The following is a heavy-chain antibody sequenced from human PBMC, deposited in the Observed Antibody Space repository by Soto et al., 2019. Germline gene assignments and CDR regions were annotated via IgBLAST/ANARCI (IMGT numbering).Heavy chain of an antibody. V-gene: IGHV3-30*18. CDR2: ISYDGSNK. D-gene: IGHD3-10*01. CDR3: ANTFGPWLSSNYYYYYGMDV. J-gene: IGHJ6*02. Sequence: GGSLRLSCAASGFTFSSYGMHWVRQAPGKGLEWVAVISYDGSNKYYADSVKGRFTISRDNSKNTLYLQMNSLRAEDTAVYYCANTFGPWLSSNYYYYYGMDVWGQGTTVTVSS. CDR1: GFTFSSYG.